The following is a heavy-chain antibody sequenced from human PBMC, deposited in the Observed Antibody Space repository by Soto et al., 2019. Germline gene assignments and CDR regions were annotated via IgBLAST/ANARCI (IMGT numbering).Heavy chain of an antibody. Sequence: PGGSLRLSCAASGFTFSSYAMSWVRQAPGKGLEWVSAISGSGGSTYYADSVKGRFTISRDNSKNTLYLQMNSLRAEDTAVYYCAKVGTIFGVAPYYMDVWGKGTTVTVSS. CDR2: ISGSGGST. CDR3: AKVGTIFGVAPYYMDV. V-gene: IGHV3-23*01. J-gene: IGHJ6*03. CDR1: GFTFSSYA. D-gene: IGHD3-3*01.